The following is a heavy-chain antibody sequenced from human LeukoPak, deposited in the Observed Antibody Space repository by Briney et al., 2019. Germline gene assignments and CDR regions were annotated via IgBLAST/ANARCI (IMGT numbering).Heavy chain of an antibody. V-gene: IGHV4-4*07. Sequence: SETLSLTCTVSGGSISSYYWSWIRQPAGKGLEWIGRIYTSGSTNYNPSLKSRVTISVDTSKNQFSLKLSSVTAADTAVYYCAREVLPVYYYGSGSYLDYWGQGTLVTVSS. CDR2: IYTSGST. CDR3: AREVLPVYYYGSGSYLDY. J-gene: IGHJ4*02. D-gene: IGHD3-10*01. CDR1: GGSISSYY.